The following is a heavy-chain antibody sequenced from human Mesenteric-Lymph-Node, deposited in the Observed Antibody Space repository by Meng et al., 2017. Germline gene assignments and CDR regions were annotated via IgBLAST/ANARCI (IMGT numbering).Heavy chain of an antibody. CDR2: IKQDGSEK. CDR1: GFTLSSYW. V-gene: IGHV3-7*01. D-gene: IGHD6-25*01. CDR3: ARDHSGWPYYFDY. J-gene: IGHJ4*02. Sequence: GESLKISWAASGFTLSSYWMSWVRQAPGKGLEWVANIKQDGSEKYYVDSVKGRFTISRDNAKNSLHLQMNSLRAEDTAVYFCARDHSGWPYYFDYWGQGTLVTVSS.